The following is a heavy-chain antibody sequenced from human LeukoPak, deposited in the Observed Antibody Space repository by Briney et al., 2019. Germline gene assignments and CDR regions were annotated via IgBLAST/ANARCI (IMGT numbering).Heavy chain of an antibody. Sequence: PGGSLRLSCSASRFTFSSYGMHWVRQAPGKGLEYVSTIKSDGGSTYYADSVKGRFTISRDNSKNTLYLQMNSLRAEDTAVYYCAKDRASVVTLILDYWGQGTLVTVSS. V-gene: IGHV3-64*04. D-gene: IGHD4-23*01. J-gene: IGHJ4*02. CDR2: IKSDGGST. CDR1: RFTFSSYG. CDR3: AKDRASVVTLILDY.